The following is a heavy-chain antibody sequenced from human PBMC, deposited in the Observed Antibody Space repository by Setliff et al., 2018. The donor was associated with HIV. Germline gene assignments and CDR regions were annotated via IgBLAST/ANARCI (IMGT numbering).Heavy chain of an antibody. J-gene: IGHJ5*02. CDR2: ISSSSSYT. Sequence: PGGSLRLSCAASGFTFSDYYMSWIRQAPGKGLEWVSYISSSSSYTNYEDTVKGRFTISRDNAKNALYMQMNSLRAEDTAVYYCAKQTVSSRWYNWFDPWGQGTLVTVSS. V-gene: IGHV3-11*06. CDR1: GFTFSDYY. D-gene: IGHD6-13*01. CDR3: AKQTVSSRWYNWFDP.